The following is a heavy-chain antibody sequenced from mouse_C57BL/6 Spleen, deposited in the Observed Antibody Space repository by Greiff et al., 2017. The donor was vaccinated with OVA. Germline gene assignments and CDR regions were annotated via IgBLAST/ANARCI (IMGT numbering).Heavy chain of an antibody. Sequence: VKLQESGPGLVAPSQSLSITCTVSGFSLTSYGVHWVRQPPGKGLEWLVVIWSDGSTTYNSALKSRLSISKDNSKSQVFLKMNSLQTDDTAMYYCARHRNYYGSSYFDYWGQGTTLTVSS. V-gene: IGHV2-6-1*01. D-gene: IGHD1-1*01. CDR2: IWSDGST. CDR3: ARHRNYYGSSYFDY. CDR1: GFSLTSYG. J-gene: IGHJ2*01.